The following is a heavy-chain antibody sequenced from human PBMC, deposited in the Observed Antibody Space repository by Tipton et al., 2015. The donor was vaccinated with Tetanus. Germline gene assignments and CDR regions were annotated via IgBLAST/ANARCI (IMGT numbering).Heavy chain of an antibody. J-gene: IGHJ4*02. CDR3: ARANFDFSKKGPFDS. CDR2: IYYSGSA. Sequence: LRLSCTVSGGSVNDGRFYWTWIRQPPGKALEWVAHIYYSGSATYNPSVASRATVSIDMSKNQFSLRLTSATAADPALYFCARANFDFSKKGPFDSWGQGILVIVSA. D-gene: IGHD3-3*01. V-gene: IGHV4-61*01. CDR1: GGSVNDGRFY.